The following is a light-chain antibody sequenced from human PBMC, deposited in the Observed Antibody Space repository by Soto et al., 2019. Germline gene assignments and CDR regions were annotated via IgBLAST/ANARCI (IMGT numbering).Light chain of an antibody. CDR2: AES. Sequence: AILMTPSPSALSASRGDRVTSTCRASQGISSYLAWYQQKPGKAPKLLIYAESTLQSGVPSRFSGSGSGTDFTLTISSLQPEDFATYYCLQDHNYPLPFGEGTKVDIK. V-gene: IGKV1-8*01. J-gene: IGKJ4*01. CDR3: LQDHNYPLP. CDR1: QGISSY.